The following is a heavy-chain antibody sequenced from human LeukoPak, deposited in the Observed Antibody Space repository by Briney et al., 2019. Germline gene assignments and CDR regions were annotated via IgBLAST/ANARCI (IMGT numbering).Heavy chain of an antibody. CDR2: IIPIFGTA. V-gene: IGHV1-69*13. Sequence: SVKVSCKASGYTFTGYYMHWVRQAPGQGLEWMGGIIPIFGTANYAQKFQGRVTITADESTSTAYMELNSLRAEDTAVYYCARGSIVGARGVGDYWGQGTLVTVSS. CDR3: ARGSIVGARGVGDY. D-gene: IGHD1-26*01. CDR1: GYTFTGYY. J-gene: IGHJ4*02.